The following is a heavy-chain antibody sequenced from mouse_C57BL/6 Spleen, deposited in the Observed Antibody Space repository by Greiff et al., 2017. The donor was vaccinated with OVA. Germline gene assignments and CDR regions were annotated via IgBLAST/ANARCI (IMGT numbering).Heavy chain of an antibody. Sequence: VQLQQSGTVLARPGASVKMSCKTSGYTFTSYWMHWVKQRPGQGLEWIGAIYPGNSDTSYNQKFKGKAKLTAVTSASTAYMELSSLTNEDSAVYYCTRSPYYDYDGGTWCAYWGQGTLVTVSA. V-gene: IGHV1-5*01. D-gene: IGHD2-4*01. CDR2: IYPGNSDT. CDR1: GYTFTSYW. CDR3: TRSPYYDYDGGTWCAY. J-gene: IGHJ3*01.